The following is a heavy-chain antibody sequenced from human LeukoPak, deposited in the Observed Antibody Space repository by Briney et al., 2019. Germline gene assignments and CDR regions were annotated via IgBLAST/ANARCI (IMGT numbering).Heavy chain of an antibody. CDR1: GGSISSYY. CDR3: AREWIAARNTNWFDP. D-gene: IGHD6-6*01. J-gene: IGHJ5*02. V-gene: IGHV4-59*12. Sequence: SETLSLTCTVSGGSISSYYWSWIRQPPGKGLEWIGYIYYSGSTNYNPSLKSRVTISVDMSKNQFSLKLSSVTAADTAVYYCAREWIAARNTNWFDPWGQGTLVTVSS. CDR2: IYYSGST.